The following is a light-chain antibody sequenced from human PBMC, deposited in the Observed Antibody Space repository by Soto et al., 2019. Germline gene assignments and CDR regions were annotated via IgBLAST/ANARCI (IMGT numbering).Light chain of an antibody. CDR1: SSDVGLYNY. J-gene: IGLJ3*02. CDR2: EVN. CDR3: GSYAGSNAWV. Sequence: QSALTQPPSASGSPGQSVTISCTGTSSDVGLYNYVSWYQHHLGKAPKVMIYEVNKRPSGVPDRFSGSKSGNTASLTVSGLQAEDEAEYYCGSYAGSNAWVFGGGTKVTVL. V-gene: IGLV2-8*01.